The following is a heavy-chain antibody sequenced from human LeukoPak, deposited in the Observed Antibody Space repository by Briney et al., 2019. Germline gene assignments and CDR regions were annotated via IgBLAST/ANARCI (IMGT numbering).Heavy chain of an antibody. J-gene: IGHJ4*02. CDR3: AKESMYSSSWYPIFDY. Sequence: GGSLRLSCAASGFTFSSYAMSWVRQAPGKGLEWVSAVSGSGDSTHYADSVQGRFTISRDNSKNTLYLQMNSLRAEDTAVYYCAKESMYSSSWYPIFDYWGQGTLVTVSS. CDR2: VSGSGDST. V-gene: IGHV3-23*01. D-gene: IGHD6-13*01. CDR1: GFTFSSYA.